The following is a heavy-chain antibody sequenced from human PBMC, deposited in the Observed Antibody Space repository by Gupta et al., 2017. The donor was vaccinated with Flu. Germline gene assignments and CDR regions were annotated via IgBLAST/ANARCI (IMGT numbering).Heavy chain of an antibody. Sequence: EVQLVESGGGLVKPGGSLRLSCAASGFTFSHAWMNWVRQAPGQGLEWVGRIKSEVHGGTTEYAAPVKGRFAISRDDSKNMLYLQMNSLKTEDTAKYYCTTGLFESGGCDSWGQGALVTVSS. V-gene: IGHV3-15*01. CDR2: IKSEVHGGTT. CDR1: GFTFSHAW. J-gene: IGHJ4*02. D-gene: IGHD2-15*01. CDR3: TTGLFESGGCDS.